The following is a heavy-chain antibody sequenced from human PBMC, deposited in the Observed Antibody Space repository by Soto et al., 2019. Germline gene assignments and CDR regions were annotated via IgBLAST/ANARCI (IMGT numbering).Heavy chain of an antibody. V-gene: IGHV4-30-2*01. CDR3: ARVAYCGGDCYRGFDP. CDR1: GGSISSGGYS. Sequence: SETLSLTCAVSGGSISSGGYSWSWIRQPPGRGLEWIGYIYHSGSTYYNPSLKSRVTISVDRSKNQFSLKLSSVTAADTAVYYCARVAYCGGDCYRGFDPWGQGTLVTVSS. J-gene: IGHJ5*02. D-gene: IGHD2-21*02. CDR2: IYHSGST.